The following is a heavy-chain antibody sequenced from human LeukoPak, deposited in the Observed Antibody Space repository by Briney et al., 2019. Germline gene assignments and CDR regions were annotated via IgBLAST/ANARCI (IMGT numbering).Heavy chain of an antibody. CDR1: GFTFSSYS. Sequence: GGSLRLSCAASGFTFSSYSMNWVRQAPGKGLEWVSSISSSSSYIYYADSVKGRFTISRDNAKNSLYLQMNSLRAEDTAVYYCASGAYYDFWSGSVSDYMDVWGKGTTVTVSS. D-gene: IGHD3-3*01. CDR2: ISSSSSYI. CDR3: ASGAYYDFWSGSVSDYMDV. J-gene: IGHJ6*03. V-gene: IGHV3-21*01.